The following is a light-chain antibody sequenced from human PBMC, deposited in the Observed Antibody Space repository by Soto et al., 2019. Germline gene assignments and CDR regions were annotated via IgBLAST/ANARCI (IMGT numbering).Light chain of an antibody. CDR2: GAS. CDR1: QTVSIN. CDR3: QQYNKWPPWT. J-gene: IGKJ1*01. V-gene: IGKV3-15*01. Sequence: MTQSPATLSVSPGERATLSCRANQTVSINLAWYQQKPGQAPRLLIYGASTRATGIPARFSGSGSGTEFTLTINSLQSEDFAVYYCQQYNKWPPWTFGQGTKVDIK.